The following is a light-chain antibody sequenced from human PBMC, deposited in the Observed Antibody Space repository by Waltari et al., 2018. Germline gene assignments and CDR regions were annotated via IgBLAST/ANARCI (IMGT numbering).Light chain of an antibody. V-gene: IGKV3-15*01. CDR3: QQYNNWPPWLT. J-gene: IGKJ4*01. CDR1: QSVSSN. CDR2: GAS. Sequence: EIVMTQSPATLSVSPGERATLSCRASQSVSSNLAWYQQKPGQAPRLLIYGASTRATGIPARLSGSGSGTEFTLTISSLQSEDLAVYYCQQYNNWPPWLTFGGGTKVEIK.